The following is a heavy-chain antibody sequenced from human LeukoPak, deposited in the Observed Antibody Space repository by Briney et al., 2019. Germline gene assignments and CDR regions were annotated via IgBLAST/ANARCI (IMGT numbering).Heavy chain of an antibody. CDR2: LNSDGSTT. CDR1: GFTFSNYW. Sequence: PGGSLRLSCAASGFTFSNYWMHWVRQAPGKGLVWISRLNSDGSTTSYADSVKGRSTISRDNAKNTLYLQMNSLRAEDTAVYYCTRYSGSYYGFDYWGQGTLVTVSS. V-gene: IGHV3-74*01. D-gene: IGHD1-26*01. CDR3: TRYSGSYYGFDY. J-gene: IGHJ4*02.